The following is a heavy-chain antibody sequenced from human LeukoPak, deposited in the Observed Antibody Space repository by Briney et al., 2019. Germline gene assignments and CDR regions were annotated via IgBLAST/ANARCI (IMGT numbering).Heavy chain of an antibody. CDR2: IYYSGST. CDR1: GGSISSYY. V-gene: IGHV4-59*01. CDR3: ARVRITIFGVVIIYPYYFDY. Sequence: SETLSLTCTVDGGSISSYYWSWIRQPPGKGLEWIGFIYYSGSTNYNPSLKSRVTISVDTSKNQFSLKLSSVTAADTAVYYCARVRITIFGVVIIYPYYFDYWGQGTLVTVSS. D-gene: IGHD3-3*01. J-gene: IGHJ4*02.